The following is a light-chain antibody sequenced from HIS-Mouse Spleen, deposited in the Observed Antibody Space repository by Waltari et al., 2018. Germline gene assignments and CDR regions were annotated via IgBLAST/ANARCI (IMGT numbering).Light chain of an antibody. CDR3: QVWDSSSDHYV. CDR1: NTGSKS. CDR2: DDS. Sequence: SYVLTQPPSVSVAPGQTARITCGGNNTGSKSVHWYQQKPGQAPLLVGYDDSDRPSGIPERFSGSNSGNTATLTISRVEAGDEADYYCQVWDSSSDHYVFGTGTKVTVL. V-gene: IGLV3-21*02. J-gene: IGLJ1*01.